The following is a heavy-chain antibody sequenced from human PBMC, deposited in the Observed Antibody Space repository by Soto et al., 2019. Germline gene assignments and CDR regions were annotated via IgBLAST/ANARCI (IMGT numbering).Heavy chain of an antibody. CDR1: GGTFSSYA. CDR3: AGSYTLDNLDYGGNSGYYYGMDV. D-gene: IGHD4-17*01. V-gene: IGHV1-69*13. CDR2: IIPIFGTA. Sequence: ASVKVSCKASGGTFSSYAISWVRQAPGQGLEWMGGIIPIFGTANYAQKFQGRVTITADESTGTAYMELSSLRTEDTAVYYCAGSYTLDNLDYGGNSGYYYGMDVWGQGTTVTVSS. J-gene: IGHJ6*02.